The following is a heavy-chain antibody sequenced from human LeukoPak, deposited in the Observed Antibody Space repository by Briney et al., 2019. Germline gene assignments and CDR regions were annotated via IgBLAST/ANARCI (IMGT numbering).Heavy chain of an antibody. D-gene: IGHD3-16*01. CDR2: IYYSGST. V-gene: IGHV4-61*01. Sequence: SETLSLTCTVSGGSISSSSYYWGWIRQPPGKGLEWIGYIYYSGSTNYNPSLKSRVTISVDTSKNQFSLKLSSVTAADTAVYFCARDRPPHYGPMAYMDVWGKGTTVTISS. J-gene: IGHJ6*03. CDR3: ARDRPPHYGPMAYMDV. CDR1: GGSISSSSYY.